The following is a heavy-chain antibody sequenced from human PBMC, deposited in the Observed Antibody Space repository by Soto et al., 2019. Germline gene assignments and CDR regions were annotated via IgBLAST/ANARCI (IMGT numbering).Heavy chain of an antibody. CDR3: ATGPAPFDP. J-gene: IGHJ5*02. V-gene: IGHV1-69*10. CDR1: GGSFSSLV. Sequence: SVKVSCKASGGSFSSLVISWLRQAPGQGPEWMGWINPMLGVANFAQKFQERVTITADESTTKAYIELSSLRSEDTAVYYCATGPAPFDPWGQGTLVTVSS. CDR2: INPMLGVA.